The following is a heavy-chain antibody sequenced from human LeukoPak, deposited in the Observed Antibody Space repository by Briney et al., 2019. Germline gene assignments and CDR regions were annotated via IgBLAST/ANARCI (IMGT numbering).Heavy chain of an antibody. Sequence: GYNFTSYWXGWGRQLPGKGLXWVVIIYPDDSYTTYSPSFQDQVIISADKSISTAYLQWSSLKASDTAMYYCARHYPGGDYFIDYWGQGTLVTVSS. CDR1: GYNFTSYW. CDR3: ARHYPGGDYFIDY. D-gene: IGHD4-17*01. V-gene: IGHV5-51*01. CDR2: IYPDDSYT. J-gene: IGHJ4*02.